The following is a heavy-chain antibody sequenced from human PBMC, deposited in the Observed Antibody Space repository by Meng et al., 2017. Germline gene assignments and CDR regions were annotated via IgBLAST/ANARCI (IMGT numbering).Heavy chain of an antibody. Sequence: VQLQASGPGLVKPPQPLSLTCTVSGGSISSGGYYWSWIRQHPGKGLEWIGYIYYSGSTYYNPSLKSRVTISVDTSKNQFSLKLSSVTAADTAVYYCASVVRGVINFDYWGQGTLVTVSS. J-gene: IGHJ4*02. CDR1: GGSISSGGYY. CDR3: ASVVRGVINFDY. CDR2: IYYSGST. D-gene: IGHD3-10*02. V-gene: IGHV4-31*03.